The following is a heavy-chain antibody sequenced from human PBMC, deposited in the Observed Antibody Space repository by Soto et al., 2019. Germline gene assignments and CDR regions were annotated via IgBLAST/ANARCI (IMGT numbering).Heavy chain of an antibody. V-gene: IGHV3-11*01. D-gene: IGHD3-3*01. Sequence: SLKISCAASGFTFSDYYMSWIRQAPGKGLEWVSYISSSGSTIYYADSVKGRFTISRDNAKNSLYLQMNSLRAEDTAVYYCARGGADYDFWSGYRASYYYGMDVWGQGTTVTVSS. J-gene: IGHJ6*02. CDR2: ISSSGSTI. CDR1: GFTFSDYY. CDR3: ARGGADYDFWSGYRASYYYGMDV.